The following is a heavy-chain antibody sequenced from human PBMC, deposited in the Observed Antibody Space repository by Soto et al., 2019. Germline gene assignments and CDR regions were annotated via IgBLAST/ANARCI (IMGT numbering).Heavy chain of an antibody. Sequence: PSETLSLTCTVSGGSISSYYWSWIRQPPGKGLEWIGYIYYSGSTNYNPSLKSRVTISVDTSKNQFSLKLSSVTAADTAVYYCERDQDFWSGYYSGWFDPWGQGTLVTVSS. D-gene: IGHD3-3*01. CDR2: IYYSGST. J-gene: IGHJ5*02. CDR3: ERDQDFWSGYYSGWFDP. CDR1: GGSISSYY. V-gene: IGHV4-59*01.